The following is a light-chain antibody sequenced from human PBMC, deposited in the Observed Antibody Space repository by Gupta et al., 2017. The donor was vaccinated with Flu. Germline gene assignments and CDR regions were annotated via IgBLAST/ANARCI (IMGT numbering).Light chain of an antibody. V-gene: IGLV1-51*02. CDR3: GTWDNSLTVVDV. CDR2: DNN. J-gene: IGLJ1*01. CDR1: TSNIGNNF. Sequence: QSVLTQPPSVSAAAGQQVTISCSGSTSNIGNNFVSWYQQIPGTAPKLLIHDNNKRRSAMPDRFSASNSGTSATLVITGLQTGDEADYYCGTWDNSLTVVDVFGTGTKVTVL.